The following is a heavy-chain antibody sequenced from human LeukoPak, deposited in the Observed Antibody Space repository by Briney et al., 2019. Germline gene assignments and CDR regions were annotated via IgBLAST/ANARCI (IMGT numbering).Heavy chain of an antibody. CDR1: GFTFSSYA. CDR2: ISGSGGST. J-gene: IGHJ3*02. Sequence: GGSLRLPCAASGFTFSSYAMSWVRQAPGKGLEWVSAISGSGGSTYYADSVKGRFTISRDNSKNTLYLQMNSLRAEDTAVYYCAKVRLAQDHGYSSSWGFFDIWGQGTMVTVSS. D-gene: IGHD6-13*01. V-gene: IGHV3-23*01. CDR3: AKVRLAQDHGYSSSWGFFDI.